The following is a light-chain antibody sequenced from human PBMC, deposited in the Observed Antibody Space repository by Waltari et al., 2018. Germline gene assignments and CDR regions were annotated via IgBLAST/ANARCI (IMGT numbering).Light chain of an antibody. CDR2: DVS. CDR1: SRDVGAYNY. Sequence: QSALTQPASVSGSPGQSITISCSGTSRDVGAYNYFCWYQQHPGKAPKLIIYDVSVRPSGVSNRFSGSKSGNTASLTISGLHTEDEADYYCGTSTTTRNHVFGTGTKVTVL. CDR3: GTSTTTRNHV. V-gene: IGLV2-14*03. J-gene: IGLJ1*01.